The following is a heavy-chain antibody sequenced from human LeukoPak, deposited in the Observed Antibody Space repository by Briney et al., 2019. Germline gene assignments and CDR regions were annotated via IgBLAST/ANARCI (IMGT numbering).Heavy chain of an antibody. V-gene: IGHV1-18*01. Sequence: GASVKVSCKTSGFTFSNYGITWVRQAPGQGLEWMGWISGYNGHTKYAQNLQDRVTMTTDTSTSTAYMELRSLRSDGTAVYYCATGLRFLEWLSYFDFWGQGTLVTVSS. CDR2: ISGYNGHT. J-gene: IGHJ4*02. CDR3: ATGLRFLEWLSYFDF. CDR1: GFTFSNYG. D-gene: IGHD3-3*01.